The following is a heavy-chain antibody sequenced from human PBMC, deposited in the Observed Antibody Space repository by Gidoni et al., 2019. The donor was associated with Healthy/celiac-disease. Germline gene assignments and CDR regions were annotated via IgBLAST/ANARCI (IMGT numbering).Heavy chain of an antibody. CDR3: ANFGGVYYYDSSGIDY. J-gene: IGHJ4*02. V-gene: IGHV3-30*18. Sequence: QVQLVESGGGVVQPGRSLRLSCAASGFTFSSYGMHWVRQAPGKGLGWVAVISYDGSNKYYADSVKGRFTISRDNSKNTLYLQMNSLRAEDTAVYYCANFGGVYYYDSSGIDYWGQGTLVTVSS. D-gene: IGHD3-22*01. CDR2: ISYDGSNK. CDR1: GFTFSSYG.